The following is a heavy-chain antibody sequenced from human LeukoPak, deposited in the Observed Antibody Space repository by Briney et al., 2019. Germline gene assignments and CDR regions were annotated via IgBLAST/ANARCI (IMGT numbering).Heavy chain of an antibody. CDR3: ARDSGTTGEVKFDP. CDR1: GGSFSGYY. J-gene: IGHJ5*02. D-gene: IGHD3-10*01. CDR2: IDHSGST. Sequence: TSETLSLTCAVYGGSFSGYYWSWIRQPPGKGLEWIGEIDHSGSTNYNPSLKSRVTISVDTSNNQFSLRLRFVTAADTAVYYCARDSGTTGEVKFDPWGQGTLVTVSS. V-gene: IGHV4-34*01.